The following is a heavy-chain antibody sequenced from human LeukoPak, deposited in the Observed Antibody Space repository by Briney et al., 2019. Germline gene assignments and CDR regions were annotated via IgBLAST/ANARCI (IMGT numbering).Heavy chain of an antibody. CDR1: GYSISSGNY. J-gene: IGHJ4*02. D-gene: IGHD5-12*01. CDR2: IYHSGST. CDR3: AISGYSGYVPATPTDY. Sequence: SETLSLTCTVSGYSISSGNYWGWIRQPPGKGLEWIGSIYHSGSTYYNPSLKSRVTISVDTSKNQFSLKLSSVTAADTAVYYCAISGYSGYVPATPTDYWGQGTLVTVSS. V-gene: IGHV4-38-2*02.